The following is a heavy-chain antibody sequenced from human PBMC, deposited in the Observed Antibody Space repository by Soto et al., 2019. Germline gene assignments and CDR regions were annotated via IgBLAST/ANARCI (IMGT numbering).Heavy chain of an antibody. V-gene: IGHV4-34*01. CDR1: GGSFSGYY. CDR2: INHSGST. D-gene: IGHD4-17*01. Sequence: PSETLSLTCAVYGGSFSGYYWSWIRQPPGKGLEWIGEINHSGSTNYNPSLKSRVTISVDTSKNQFSLKLSPVTAADTAVYYCARQNGNYGRPYYFDYWGQGTLVTVSS. CDR3: ARQNGNYGRPYYFDY. J-gene: IGHJ4*02.